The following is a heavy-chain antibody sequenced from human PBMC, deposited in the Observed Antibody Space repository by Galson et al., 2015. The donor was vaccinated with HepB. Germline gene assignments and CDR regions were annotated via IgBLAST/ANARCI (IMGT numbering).Heavy chain of an antibody. J-gene: IGHJ3*02. CDR2: IWYDGSNK. CDR3: ASGVVVVAATNDAFDI. CDR1: GFTFSSYG. D-gene: IGHD2-15*01. Sequence: SLRLSCAASGFTFSSYGMHWVRQAPGKGLEWVAVIWYDGSNKYYADSVKGRFTISRDNSKNTLYLQMNSLRAEDTAVYYCASGVVVVAATNDAFDIWGQGTMVTVSS. V-gene: IGHV3-33*01.